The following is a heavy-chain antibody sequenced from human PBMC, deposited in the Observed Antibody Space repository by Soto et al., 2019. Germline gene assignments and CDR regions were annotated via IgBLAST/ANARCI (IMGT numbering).Heavy chain of an antibody. Sequence: SETLSLTCTVSGGSISSSSYYWGWIRQPPGKGLEWIGSIYYSGSTYYNPSLKSRVTISVDTSKNQFSLKLSSVTAADTAVYYCARYGFLGSSYYYYYGMDVWGQGTTVT. CDR2: IYYSGST. D-gene: IGHD3-3*01. V-gene: IGHV4-39*01. J-gene: IGHJ6*02. CDR1: GGSISSSSYY. CDR3: ARYGFLGSSYYYYYGMDV.